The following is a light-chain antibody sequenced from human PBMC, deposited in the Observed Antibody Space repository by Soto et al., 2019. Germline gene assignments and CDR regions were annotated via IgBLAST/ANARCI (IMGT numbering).Light chain of an antibody. CDR3: SSYRSSSTYV. CDR2: EVT. CDR1: SSDVGSYNY. J-gene: IGLJ1*01. Sequence: QSALTQPASVSGSPGQSINISCTGTSSDVGSYNYVSWHQQHPGQAPKLMIYEVTHRASGIPDRFSASKSGNTASLTISGLQAGDEADYYCSSYRSSSTYVFGTRTKLTVL. V-gene: IGLV2-14*01.